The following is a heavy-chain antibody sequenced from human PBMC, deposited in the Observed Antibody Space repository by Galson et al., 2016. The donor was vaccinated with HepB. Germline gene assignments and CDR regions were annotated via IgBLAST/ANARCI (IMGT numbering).Heavy chain of an antibody. CDR3: TRGKSLWTMPWNYGLDV. V-gene: IGHV3-13*01. CDR2: IETSGAT. J-gene: IGHJ6*04. CDR1: GFTFSIHD. D-gene: IGHD2-2*01. Sequence: SLRLSCAASGFTFSIHDMHWVRQATGKGLEWVSAIETSGATYYPDSVKGRFTISRENGKNSLYLQMDSLRAGDTAVYYCTRGKSLWTMPWNYGLDVWGKGISVTVSS.